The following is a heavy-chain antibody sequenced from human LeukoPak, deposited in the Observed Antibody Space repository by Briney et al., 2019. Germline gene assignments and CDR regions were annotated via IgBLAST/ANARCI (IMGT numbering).Heavy chain of an antibody. CDR1: GFTFKSHA. D-gene: IGHD3-9*01. CDR2: ISGDGGRT. J-gene: IGHJ4*02. V-gene: IGHV3-23*01. CDR3: AKDRALRYFDWIERDFDY. Sequence: GGSLRLSCAASGFTFKSHAMGWVRQAPGKGLEWVSTISGDGGRTFYVDSVKGRFTISRDNSKNTLYLQMSSLRAEDTAIYYCAKDRALRYFDWIERDFDYWGQGTLVTVSS.